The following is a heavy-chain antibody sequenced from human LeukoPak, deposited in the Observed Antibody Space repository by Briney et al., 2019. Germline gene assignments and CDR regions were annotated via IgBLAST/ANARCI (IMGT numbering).Heavy chain of an antibody. CDR2: ISWNSGSI. D-gene: IGHD3-9*01. V-gene: IGHV3-9*01. Sequence: PGRSLRLSCAASGFTFDDYAMHWVRQAPGKGLEWVSGISWNSGSIGYADSVKGRFTISRDNAKNSLYLQMNSLRAEDTALYYCAKDISGWRDWYYFDYWGQGTLVTVSS. CDR1: GFTFDDYA. J-gene: IGHJ4*02. CDR3: AKDISGWRDWYYFDY.